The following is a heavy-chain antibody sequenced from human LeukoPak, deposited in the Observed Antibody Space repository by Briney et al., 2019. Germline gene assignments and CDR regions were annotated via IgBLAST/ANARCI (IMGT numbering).Heavy chain of an antibody. CDR1: GGSISSYY. CDR2: IYYSGST. Sequence: TSETLSLTCTVSGGSISSYYWSWIRQPPGKGLEWIGYIYYSGSTYYNPSLKSRVTISVDTSKNQFSLKLSSVTAADTAVYYCARLAMVRGVNFDYWGQGTLVTVSS. J-gene: IGHJ4*02. CDR3: ARLAMVRGVNFDY. V-gene: IGHV4-59*04. D-gene: IGHD3-10*01.